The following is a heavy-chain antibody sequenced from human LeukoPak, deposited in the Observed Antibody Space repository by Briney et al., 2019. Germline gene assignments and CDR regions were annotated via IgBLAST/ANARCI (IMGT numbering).Heavy chain of an antibody. CDR1: GYTFTGYY. D-gene: IGHD6-13*01. Sequence: ASVKVSCKASGYTFTGYYMHWVRQAPGQGLEWMGWINPNSGGTNYAQKLQGRVTMTTDTSTSTAYMELRSLRSDDTAVYYCARDWAAAGHWYFDLWGRGTLVTVSS. CDR2: INPNSGGT. J-gene: IGHJ2*01. V-gene: IGHV1-2*02. CDR3: ARDWAAAGHWYFDL.